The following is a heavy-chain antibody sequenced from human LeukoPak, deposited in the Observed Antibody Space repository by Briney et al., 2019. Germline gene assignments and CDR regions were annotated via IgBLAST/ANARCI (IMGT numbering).Heavy chain of an antibody. J-gene: IGHJ4*02. CDR1: GFTFSSYG. V-gene: IGHV3-30*03. CDR2: ISYDGSNK. CDR3: ARDPWVRRTVAGSFDY. D-gene: IGHD6-19*01. Sequence: GRSLRLSCAASGFTFSSYGMHWVRQAPGKGLEWVAVISYDGSNKYYADSVKGRFTISRDNSKNTLYLQMNSLRAEDTAVYYCARDPWVRRTVAGSFDYWGQGTLVTVSS.